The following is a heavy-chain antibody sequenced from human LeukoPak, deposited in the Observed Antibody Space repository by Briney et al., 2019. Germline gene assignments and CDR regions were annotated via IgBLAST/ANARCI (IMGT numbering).Heavy chain of an antibody. D-gene: IGHD3-9*01. CDR3: AKGTYYDILTGYYNY. Sequence: GRSLRLSCAASGFTFDDYAMHWVRHAPGKGLEWVSGISWNSGSIGYADFVKGRFTISRDNAKNSLYLQMNSLRAEDMALYYCAKGTYYDILTGYYNYWGQGTLVTVSS. CDR1: GFTFDDYA. V-gene: IGHV3-9*03. J-gene: IGHJ4*02. CDR2: ISWNSGSI.